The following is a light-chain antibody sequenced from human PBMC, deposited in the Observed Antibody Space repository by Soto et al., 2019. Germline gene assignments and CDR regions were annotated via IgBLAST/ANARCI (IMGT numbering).Light chain of an antibody. Sequence: ELVLTQSPGTLSLSPGEIATLSCRASQSVSSSYLAWYQQKPGQAPRLLIYGASSRATGIPDRFSGSGSGTDFTLTISRLEPEDFAVYYCQQYGSSPRTFCQGTKVEIK. J-gene: IGKJ1*01. CDR3: QQYGSSPRT. CDR1: QSVSSSY. CDR2: GAS. V-gene: IGKV3-20*01.